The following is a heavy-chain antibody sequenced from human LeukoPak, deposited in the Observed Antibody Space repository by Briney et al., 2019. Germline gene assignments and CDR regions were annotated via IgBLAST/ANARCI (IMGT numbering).Heavy chain of an antibody. D-gene: IGHD3-10*01. CDR3: ARGAYYYGSGSSPFDY. V-gene: IGHV1-18*01. J-gene: IGHJ4*02. Sequence: GASVKVSCKASGYTFTSYGISWVRQAPGQGLEWMGWIGAYNGNTNYAQKLQGRVTMTTDTSTSTAYMELRSLRSDDTAVYYCARGAYYYGSGSSPFDYWGQGTLVTVSS. CDR1: GYTFTSYG. CDR2: IGAYNGNT.